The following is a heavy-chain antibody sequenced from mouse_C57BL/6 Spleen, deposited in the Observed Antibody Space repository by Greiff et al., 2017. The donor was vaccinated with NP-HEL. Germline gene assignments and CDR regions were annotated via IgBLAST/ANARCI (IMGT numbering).Heavy chain of an antibody. Sequence: VMLVESGPELVKPGASVKISCKASGYAFSSSWMNWVKQRPGKGLEWIGRIYPGDGDTNYNGKFKGKATLTADKSSSTAYMQLSSLTSEDSAVYFCARYSSGYFDYWGQGTTLTVSS. J-gene: IGHJ2*01. CDR1: GYAFSSSW. V-gene: IGHV1-82*01. CDR3: ARYSSGYFDY. D-gene: IGHD3-2*02. CDR2: IYPGDGDT.